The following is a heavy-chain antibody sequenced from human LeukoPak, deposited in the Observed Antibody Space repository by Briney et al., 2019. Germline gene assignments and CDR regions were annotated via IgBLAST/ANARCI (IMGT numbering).Heavy chain of an antibody. V-gene: IGHV3-23*01. J-gene: IGHJ4*02. CDR1: GFTLSGYW. CDR3: AKDLDESPDYFDY. Sequence: GGSLRLSCAASGFTLSGYWRSWVRQAPGKGLEWVAAISGSGGSTYHADSVKGRFTISRDNSKHTLYLQMNSLRAEDTAVYYCAKDLDESPDYFDYWGQGTLVTVSS. CDR2: ISGSGGST.